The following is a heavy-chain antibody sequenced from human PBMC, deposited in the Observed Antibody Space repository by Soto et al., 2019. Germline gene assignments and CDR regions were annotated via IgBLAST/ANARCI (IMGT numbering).Heavy chain of an antibody. V-gene: IGHV4-59*12. CDR3: ARGLITGSHYSGGWYYFDS. CDR1: GGSISSYY. J-gene: IGHJ4*02. Sequence: TSETLSLTCTVSGGSISSYYWSWIRQPPGKGLGWIGYIYYSGSTNYNPSLKSRVTISVHTSNSQFSLELSSVTAADTAVYYCARGLITGSHYSGGWYYFDSWGQGTQVTAPQ. CDR2: IYYSGST. D-gene: IGHD6-19*01.